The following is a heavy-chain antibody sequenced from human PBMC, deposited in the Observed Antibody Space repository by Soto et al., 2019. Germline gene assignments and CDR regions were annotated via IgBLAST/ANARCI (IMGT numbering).Heavy chain of an antibody. CDR1: GGSISSSSYY. CDR2: IYYSGST. J-gene: IGHJ4*02. D-gene: IGHD4-4*01. CDR3: ARPPRVGLHQIDY. V-gene: IGHV4-39*01. Sequence: KTSETLSLTCTVSGGSISSSSYYWGWIRQPPGKGLEWIGSIYYSGSTYYNPSLKSRVTMSVDTSKNQFSLKLSSVTAADTAVYYCARPPRVGLHQIDYWGQGTLVTVSS.